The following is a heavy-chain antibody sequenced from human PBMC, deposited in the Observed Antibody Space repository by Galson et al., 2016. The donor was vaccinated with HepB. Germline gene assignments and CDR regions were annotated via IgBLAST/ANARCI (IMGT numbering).Heavy chain of an antibody. CDR2: IYFSGST. CDR3: AIQSRFREYLVSYHFDF. D-gene: IGHD2/OR15-2a*01. V-gene: IGHV4-39*01. Sequence: ETLSLTCTVSGASISVRSYYWGWVRQSPGKGLEWIASIYFSGSTYYSPSLRSRVAISVVTSKNQFFLRVNSVTAADTAVYYSAIQSRFREYLVSYHFDFWGLGTVVAVSS. CDR1: GASISVRSYY. J-gene: IGHJ4*02.